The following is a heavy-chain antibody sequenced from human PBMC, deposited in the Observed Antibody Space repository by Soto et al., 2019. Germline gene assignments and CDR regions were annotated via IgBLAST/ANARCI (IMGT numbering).Heavy chain of an antibody. CDR2: IISDGSST. Sequence: EVQLVESGGGLVQPGGSLRLSCAASGFTFSSYWMHWVRQAPGKGLVWVSRIISDGSSTSYADSVKGRFTISRDNAKNTLYLQMNSLRAEDTAVYYCASRYSSSWYAVDYWGQGTLVTVSS. D-gene: IGHD6-13*01. J-gene: IGHJ4*02. CDR1: GFTFSSYW. CDR3: ASRYSSSWYAVDY. V-gene: IGHV3-74*01.